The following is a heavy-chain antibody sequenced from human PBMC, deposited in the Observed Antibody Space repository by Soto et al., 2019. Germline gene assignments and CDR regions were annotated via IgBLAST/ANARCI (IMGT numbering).Heavy chain of an antibody. D-gene: IGHD1-26*01. J-gene: IGHJ4*02. CDR2: INSDGSST. Sequence: EVQLVESGGGLVQPGGSLRLSCAASGFTFSSYWMHWVRQAPGKGLVWVSRINSDGSSTSYADSVKGRFTISRDNAKNTLYLQMNSLRAEDTAVYYCARDGDGIVGATDPYFDYWGQGTLVTVSS. V-gene: IGHV3-74*01. CDR3: ARDGDGIVGATDPYFDY. CDR1: GFTFSSYW.